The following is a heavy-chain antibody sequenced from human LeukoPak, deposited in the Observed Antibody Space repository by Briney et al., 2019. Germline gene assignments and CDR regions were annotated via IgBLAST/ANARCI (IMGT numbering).Heavy chain of an antibody. CDR1: GYTLTELS. CDR2: FDPEDGET. J-gene: IGHJ4*02. Sequence: ASVKVSCKVSGYTLTELSMHWVRQAPGKGLEWMGGFDPEDGETIYAQKFQGRVTMTRDMSTSTVYMELSSLRSEDTAVYYCARSSGSYGVFSYWGQGTLVTVSS. D-gene: IGHD1-26*01. V-gene: IGHV1-24*01. CDR3: ARSSGSYGVFSY.